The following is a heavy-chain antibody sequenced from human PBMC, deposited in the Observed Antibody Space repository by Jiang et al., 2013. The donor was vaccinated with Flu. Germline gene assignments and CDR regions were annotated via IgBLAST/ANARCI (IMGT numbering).Heavy chain of an antibody. Sequence: GASVKVSCKASGYTFTSYGISWVRQAPGQGLEWMGWISGYNGNTNYAQNLQGRVTMTTDTSTSAAYMELRSLRSDDTAVYYCARQEDSGTYYVYFDYWGQGTLVTVSS. J-gene: IGHJ4*02. CDR2: ISGYNGNT. V-gene: IGHV1-18*04. CDR1: GYTFTSYG. D-gene: IGHD1-26*01. CDR3: ARQEDSGTYYVYFDY.